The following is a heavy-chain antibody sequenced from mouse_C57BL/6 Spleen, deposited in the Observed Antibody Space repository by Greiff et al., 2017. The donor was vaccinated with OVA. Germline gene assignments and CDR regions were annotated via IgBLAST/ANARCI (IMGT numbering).Heavy chain of an antibody. J-gene: IGHJ4*01. CDR2: INYDGSST. V-gene: IGHV5-16*01. Sequence: EVKLVESEGGLVQPGRSLKLSCTASGFTFSDYYMAWVRQVPEKGLEWVANINYDGSSTYYLDSLKSRFIISRDNAKNILYLQMSSLKSEDTATYYCARDRAGNYAMDYWGQGTSVTVSS. CDR3: ARDRAGNYAMDY. CDR1: GFTFSDYY. D-gene: IGHD3-1*01.